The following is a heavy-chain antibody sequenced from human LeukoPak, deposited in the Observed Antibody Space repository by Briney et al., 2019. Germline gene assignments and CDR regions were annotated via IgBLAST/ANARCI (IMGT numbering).Heavy chain of an antibody. V-gene: IGHV3-30*04. Sequence: GRSLRLSRAASGFTFSSYAMHWVRPAPGKGLGWGAVISYDGSNKYYADSVKGRFTISRDNSKNTLYLQMNSLRAEDTAVYYCASGYSYGYQHPPGGYWGQGTLVTVSS. J-gene: IGHJ4*02. CDR2: ISYDGSNK. CDR3: ASGYSYGYQHPPGGY. D-gene: IGHD5-18*01. CDR1: GFTFSSYA.